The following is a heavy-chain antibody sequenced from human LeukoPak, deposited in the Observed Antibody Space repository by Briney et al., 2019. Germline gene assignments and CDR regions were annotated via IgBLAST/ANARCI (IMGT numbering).Heavy chain of an antibody. V-gene: IGHV1-2*02. CDR3: AGGPGAAAVYFDP. CDR1: GYTFTGYY. D-gene: IGHD6-13*01. CDR2: INPNSGGT. Sequence: GPSVKVSCKSSGYTFTGYYMHWVRQAPGQGLEWMGWINPNSGGTNYAQKFQGRVTMTRDTSISTAYMELSRLRSDDTAVYYCAGGPGAAAVYFDPWGQGTLVTVSS. J-gene: IGHJ5*02.